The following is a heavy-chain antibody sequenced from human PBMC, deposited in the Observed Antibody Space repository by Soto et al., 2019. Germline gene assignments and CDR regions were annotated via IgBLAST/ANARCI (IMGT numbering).Heavy chain of an antibody. CDR2: ISYDGSNK. D-gene: IGHD5-18*01. V-gene: IGHV3-30*18. Sequence: QVQLVESGGGVVQPGRSLRLSCAASGFTFSNYGMHWVRQAPGKGLEWVAVISYDGSNKYYGDSVKGRFTISRDNSKNTLYLQMNSLRNEDTAVYYCAKVDTAMVTYYYYGMDVWGQGTTVTVSS. CDR1: GFTFSNYG. J-gene: IGHJ6*02. CDR3: AKVDTAMVTYYYYGMDV.